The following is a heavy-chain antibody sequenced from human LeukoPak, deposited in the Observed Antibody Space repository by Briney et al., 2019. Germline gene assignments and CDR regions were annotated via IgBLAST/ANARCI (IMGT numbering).Heavy chain of an antibody. V-gene: IGHV3-23*01. CDR2: ISGSGGST. CDR1: GFSFSSHW. Sequence: GGSLRLSCVASGFSFSSHWMSWVRQAPGKGLEWVSAISGSGGSTYYADSVKGRFTISRDNSKNTLYLQMNSLRAEDTAVYYCAKDQSVVVVITASFDYWGQGTLVTVSS. CDR3: AKDQSVVVVITASFDY. J-gene: IGHJ4*02. D-gene: IGHD3-22*01.